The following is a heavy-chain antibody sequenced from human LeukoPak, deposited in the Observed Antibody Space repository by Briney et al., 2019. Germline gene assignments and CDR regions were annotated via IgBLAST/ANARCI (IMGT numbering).Heavy chain of an antibody. CDR3: ARVAGRQGAIDY. CDR1: GVSFSGYY. CDR2: IYHSGST. V-gene: IGHV4-34*01. J-gene: IGHJ4*02. D-gene: IGHD4/OR15-4a*01. Sequence: SETLSLTCAVYGVSFSGYYWSWIRQPPGKGLEWIGEIYHSGSTNYNPSLKSRVTISVDKSKNQFSLKLSSVTAADTAVYYCARVAGRQGAIDYWGQGTLVTVSS.